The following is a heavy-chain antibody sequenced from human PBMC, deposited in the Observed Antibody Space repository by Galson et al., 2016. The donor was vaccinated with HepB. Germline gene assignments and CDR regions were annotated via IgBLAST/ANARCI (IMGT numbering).Heavy chain of an antibody. CDR1: GFTFSDYY. CDR2: ISFYGGSNT. Sequence: SLRLSCAASGFTFSDYYMSWIRQAPGKGLEWVSFISFYGGSNTNYADPVKGRFTTSRDNAKNSLFLQMNSLTAEDTAVYYCARLILTDGRHAFDIWGQGTKVTVSS. CDR3: ARLILTDGRHAFDI. J-gene: IGHJ3*02. V-gene: IGHV3-11*06. D-gene: IGHD3-9*01.